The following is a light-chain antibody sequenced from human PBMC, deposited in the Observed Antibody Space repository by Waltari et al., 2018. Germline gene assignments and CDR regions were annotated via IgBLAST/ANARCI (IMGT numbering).Light chain of an antibody. CDR3: SSYTMTSATA. CDR1: SGDIGGYNY. V-gene: IGLV2-14*01. Sequence: QSALTQPASVSGSPGQSITISCTGTSGDIGGYNYVSWYQQYPGKAPKLIIFEVSYRPSVVSHRFSASKSGNTASLTISGLQAEDEAHYYCSSYTMTSATAFGTGTKVTVL. J-gene: IGLJ1*01. CDR2: EVS.